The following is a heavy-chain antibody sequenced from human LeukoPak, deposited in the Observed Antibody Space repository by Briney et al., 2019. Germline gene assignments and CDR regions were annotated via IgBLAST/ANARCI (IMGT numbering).Heavy chain of an antibody. CDR3: AKPLPYYSDSSGYPNWFDP. Sequence: GGSLRLSCAASGFTFSSYAMSWVRQAPGKGLEWVSGISNRGGITYYADAVKGRFTISRDNSKNTLYLQMNSLRDEDTAVYYCAKPLPYYSDSSGYPNWFDPWGQGTLVTVSS. D-gene: IGHD3-22*01. CDR1: GFTFSSYA. CDR2: ISNRGGIT. J-gene: IGHJ5*02. V-gene: IGHV3-23*01.